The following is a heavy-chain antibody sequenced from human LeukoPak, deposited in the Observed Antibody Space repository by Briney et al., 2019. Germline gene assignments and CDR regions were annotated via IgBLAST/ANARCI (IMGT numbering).Heavy chain of an antibody. CDR3: AKFGARMGVDY. CDR2: ISYDGSNK. Sequence: GGSLRLSCAASGFTFSSYGMHRVRQAPGKGLEWVAVISYDGSNKYYADSVKGRFTISRDNSKNTLYLQMNSLRAEDTAVYYCAKFGARMGVDYWGQGTLVTVSS. D-gene: IGHD2-8*01. J-gene: IGHJ4*02. CDR1: GFTFSSYG. V-gene: IGHV3-30*18.